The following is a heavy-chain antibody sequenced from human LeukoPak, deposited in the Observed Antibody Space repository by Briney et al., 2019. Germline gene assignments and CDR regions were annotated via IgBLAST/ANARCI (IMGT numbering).Heavy chain of an antibody. J-gene: IGHJ4*02. CDR2: ISWNSGSV. CDR3: ARGPGITIFGVDYPNPFDY. CDR1: GFTFYDYA. D-gene: IGHD3-3*01. Sequence: GGSLRLSCVASGFTFYDYAMHWVRQAPGKGLEWVSGISWNSGSVGYADSVNGRFTISRDNAKKSLYLQMTSLRAEDTALYYCARGPGITIFGVDYPNPFDYWGQGTLVTVSS. V-gene: IGHV3-9*01.